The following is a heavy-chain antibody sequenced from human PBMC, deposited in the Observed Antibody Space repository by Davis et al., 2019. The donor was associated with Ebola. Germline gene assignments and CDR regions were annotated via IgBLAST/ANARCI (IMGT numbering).Heavy chain of an antibody. Sequence: GESLKISCAVSGFIVSSYYMSWVRQAPGKGLEWVSLIYSDDRTYYADSVKGRFTISRDRSKNTLDLQMTSLRAEDTAVYYCASADGDSLDYWGQGTLVTVSS. J-gene: IGHJ4*02. V-gene: IGHV3-53*01. D-gene: IGHD4-17*01. CDR2: IYSDDRT. CDR3: ASADGDSLDY. CDR1: GFIVSSYY.